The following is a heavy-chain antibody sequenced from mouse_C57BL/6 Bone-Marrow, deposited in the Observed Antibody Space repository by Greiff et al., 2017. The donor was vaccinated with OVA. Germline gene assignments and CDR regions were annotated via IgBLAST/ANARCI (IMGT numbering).Heavy chain of an antibody. J-gene: IGHJ4*01. D-gene: IGHD1-1*01. CDR1: GYTFTSYW. CDR2: IYPGSGST. Sequence: QVHVKQPGAELVKPGASVKMSCKASGYTFTSYWITWVKQRPGQGLEWIGDIYPGSGSTNYNEKFKSKATLTVDTSSSTAYMQLSSLTSEDSAVYYCARNLITTVDAMDYWGQGTSVTVSS. V-gene: IGHV1-55*01. CDR3: ARNLITTVDAMDY.